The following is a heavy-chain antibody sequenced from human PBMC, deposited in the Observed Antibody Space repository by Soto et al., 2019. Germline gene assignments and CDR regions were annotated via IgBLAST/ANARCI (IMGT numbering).Heavy chain of an antibody. CDR1: GGSISSGDYY. CDR2: IYYSGST. V-gene: IGHV4-31*02. D-gene: IGHD6-13*01. J-gene: IGHJ5*02. CDR3: AKGIAAAGNNWFDP. Sequence: PSETLSLTCTVSGGSISSGDYYWSWIRQPPGKGLEWIGYIYYSGSTYYNPSLKSRVTISVDTSKNQFSLKLSSVTAADTAVYYCAKGIAAAGNNWFDPWGQGTLVTVSS.